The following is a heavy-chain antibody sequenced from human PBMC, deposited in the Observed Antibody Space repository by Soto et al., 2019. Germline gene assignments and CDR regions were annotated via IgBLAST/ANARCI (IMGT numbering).Heavy chain of an antibody. J-gene: IGHJ2*01. CDR2: ISGSGGRT. Sequence: TGGSLSLSCAASGFTFSSYAMNWCRQAPGKGLEWVSAISGSGGRTFYGDSVKGRFTISRDNSKSTLYLQMNSLRAEDTAVYYCAKETGDYSWYFDLWGRGTLVTVSS. CDR1: GFTFSSYA. V-gene: IGHV3-23*01. D-gene: IGHD4-17*01. CDR3: AKETGDYSWYFDL.